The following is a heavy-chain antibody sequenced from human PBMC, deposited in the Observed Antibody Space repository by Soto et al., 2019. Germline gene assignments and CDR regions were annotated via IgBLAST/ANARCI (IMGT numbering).Heavy chain of an antibody. J-gene: IGHJ5*02. V-gene: IGHV4-30-4*01. CDR1: GVSVTNGDYY. Sequence: TLSLTCAVSGVSVTNGDYYWTWMRQSPGKGLEWIGNIYYTETTNYNPSLNSRLSISIDTSRNQFSLQLTSVTAADTAIYYCARQRRGGYWFDPWGQGTLVTVSS. CDR2: IYYTETT. CDR3: ARQRRGGYWFDP.